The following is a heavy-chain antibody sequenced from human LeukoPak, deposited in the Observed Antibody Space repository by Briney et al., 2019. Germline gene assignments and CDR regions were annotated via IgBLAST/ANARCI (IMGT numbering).Heavy chain of an antibody. J-gene: IGHJ4*02. CDR1: GGSISSSNYD. V-gene: IGHV4-39*07. CDR2: INHSGST. Sequence: SETLSLTCTVAGGSISSSNYDWGWIRQPPGKGLEWIGEINHSGSTNYNPSLKSRVTISVDTSKNLFSLKLSSVTAADTAVYYCARGGDSSGYYFIDYWGQGTLVTVSS. CDR3: ARGGDSSGYYFIDY. D-gene: IGHD3-22*01.